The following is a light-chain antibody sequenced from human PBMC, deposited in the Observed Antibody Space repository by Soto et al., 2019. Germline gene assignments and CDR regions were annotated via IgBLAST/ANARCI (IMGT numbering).Light chain of an antibody. J-gene: IGKJ2*01. CDR2: IAS. CDR1: QSVSRSY. V-gene: IGKV3-20*01. CDR3: QRYGSSPYT. Sequence: EVVLTQSPGTLSLSPGERATLSCWASQSVSRSYLAWYQQKPGQAPRLLIYIASSRATGIPDRFSGSGSGTDFALTISRLEPEDFAMYYCQRYGSSPYTFGQGTKLEIK.